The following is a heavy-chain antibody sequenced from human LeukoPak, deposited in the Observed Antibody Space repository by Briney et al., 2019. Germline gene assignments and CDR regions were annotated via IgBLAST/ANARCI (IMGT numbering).Heavy chain of an antibody. J-gene: IGHJ6*02. Sequence: GAAVKVSCEASGYTFTGYYMHWVRQAPGQGLGRMGWINPNSGGTNYAQKFQGRVTMTRDTSISTAYMELSRLRSDDTAVYYCARGRKWEPYGMDVWGQGTTVTVSS. CDR2: INPNSGGT. CDR3: ARGRKWEPYGMDV. V-gene: IGHV1-2*02. CDR1: GYTFTGYY. D-gene: IGHD1-26*01.